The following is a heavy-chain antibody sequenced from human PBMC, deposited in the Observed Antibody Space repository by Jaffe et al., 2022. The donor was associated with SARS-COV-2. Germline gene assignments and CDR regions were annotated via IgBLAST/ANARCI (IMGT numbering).Heavy chain of an antibody. CDR1: GGSISSYY. Sequence: QVQLQESGPGLVKPSETLSLTCTVSGGSISSYYWSWIRQPAGKGLEWIGRIYTSGSTNYNPSLKSRVTMSVDTSKNQFSLKLSSVTAADTAVYYCARNPLWFGERGYYYYYGMDVWGQGTTVTVSS. V-gene: IGHV4-4*07. J-gene: IGHJ6*02. CDR3: ARNPLWFGERGYYYYYGMDV. CDR2: IYTSGST. D-gene: IGHD3-10*01.